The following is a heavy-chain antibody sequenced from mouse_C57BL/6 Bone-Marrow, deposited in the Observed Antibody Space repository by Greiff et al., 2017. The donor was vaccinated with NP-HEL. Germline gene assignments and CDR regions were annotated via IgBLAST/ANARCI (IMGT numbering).Heavy chain of an antibody. J-gene: IGHJ4*01. Sequence: EVQLQQSGPELVKPGASVKISCKASGYTFTDYYMNWVKQSHGKSLEWIGDINPNNGGTSYNQKFKGKATLTVDKSSSTAYMELRSLTSEDSAVYYCARDGYHGYYAMDYWGQGTSVTVSS. V-gene: IGHV1-26*01. D-gene: IGHD2-3*01. CDR2: INPNNGGT. CDR3: ARDGYHGYYAMDY. CDR1: GYTFTDYY.